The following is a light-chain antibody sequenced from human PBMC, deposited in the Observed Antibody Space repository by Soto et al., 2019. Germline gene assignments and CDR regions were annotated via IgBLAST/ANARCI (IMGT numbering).Light chain of an antibody. Sequence: QSVLTQPPSASGTPGQRVTISCSGSRSNIGSNTVNWYQQLPGTAPKLLIYSNNQRPSGVPDRFSGSKSGTSASLAISGLQSEDEADDECAAWDDSLNGSVFASGTKVSV. V-gene: IGLV1-44*01. CDR1: RSNIGSNT. CDR2: SNN. J-gene: IGLJ1*01. CDR3: AAWDDSLNGSV.